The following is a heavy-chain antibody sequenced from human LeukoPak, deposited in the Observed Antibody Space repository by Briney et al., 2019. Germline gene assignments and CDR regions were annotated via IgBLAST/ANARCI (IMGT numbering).Heavy chain of an antibody. CDR3: AKCGFGELEYSYFDY. CDR1: GFTFDDYA. Sequence: PGRSLRLSCAASGFTFDDYAMHWVRQAPGKGLEWVSGISWNSGSIGCADSVKGRFTISRDNAKNSLYLQMNSLRAEDTALYYCAKCGFGELEYSYFDYWGQGTLVTVSS. J-gene: IGHJ4*02. CDR2: ISWNSGSI. V-gene: IGHV3-9*01. D-gene: IGHD3-10*01.